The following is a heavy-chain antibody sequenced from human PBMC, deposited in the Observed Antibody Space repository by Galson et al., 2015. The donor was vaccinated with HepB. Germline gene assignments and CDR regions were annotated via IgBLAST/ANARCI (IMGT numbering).Heavy chain of an antibody. CDR1: GFTFTIYP. CDR2: ISYNGKYT. CDR3: ARARGVGAGDYGNWYFNL. J-gene: IGHJ2*01. Sequence: SLRLSCAASGFTFTIYPFHWVRQAPGKGLEWVSVISYNGKYTNYADSGKGRFTIFRDSSTNTVFLQMNSLKTEDTAVYFCARARGVGAGDYGNWYFNLWGRGTLVSVSS. D-gene: IGHD4-17*01. V-gene: IGHV3-30*04.